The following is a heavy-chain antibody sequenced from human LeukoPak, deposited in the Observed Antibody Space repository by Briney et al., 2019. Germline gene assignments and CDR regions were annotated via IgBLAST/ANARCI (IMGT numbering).Heavy chain of an antibody. J-gene: IGHJ4*02. V-gene: IGHV5-51*01. D-gene: IGHD5-24*01. CDR1: GYSFTSYW. CDR2: IYPGDSDT. Sequence: GASLKISCKGSGYSFTSYWIGWVRPMPGKGLEWMGIIYPGDSDTRYSPSFQGQVTFSADKSISTAYLQWSSLKASDTAMYYCARLRRDGYNFVDYWGQGTLVTVSS. CDR3: ARLRRDGYNFVDY.